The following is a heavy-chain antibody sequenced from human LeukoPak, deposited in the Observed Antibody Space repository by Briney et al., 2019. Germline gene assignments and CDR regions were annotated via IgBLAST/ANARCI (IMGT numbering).Heavy chain of an antibody. J-gene: IGHJ4*02. V-gene: IGHV3-66*01. Sequence: GGSLRLSCAASGFTVSSNCMSWVRQAPGKGLEWVSVIYSGGSTYYADSVKGRFTISRDNSKNTLYLQMNSLRAEDTAVYYCARAAPSGYIGVTDDYWGQGTLVTVSS. CDR2: IYSGGST. CDR1: GFTVSSNC. CDR3: ARAAPSGYIGVTDDY. D-gene: IGHD3-3*01.